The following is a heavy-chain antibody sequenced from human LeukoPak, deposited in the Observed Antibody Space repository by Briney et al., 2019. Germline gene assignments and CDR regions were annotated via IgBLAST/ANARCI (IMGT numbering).Heavy chain of an antibody. J-gene: IGHJ4*02. CDR3: ARDAYSGSYHFDY. CDR1: GGSISSGGYS. V-gene: IGHV4-30-2*01. D-gene: IGHD1-26*01. Sequence: PSETLSLTCAVSGGSISSGGYSWSWIRQPPGKGLEWIGYIYHSGSTYYNPSLKSRVTISVDKSKNQFSPKLSSVTAADTAVYYCARDAYSGSYHFDYWGQGTLVTVSS. CDR2: IYHSGST.